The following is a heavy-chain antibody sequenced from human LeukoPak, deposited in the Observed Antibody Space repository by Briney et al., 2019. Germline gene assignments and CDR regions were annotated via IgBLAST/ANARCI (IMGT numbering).Heavy chain of an antibody. D-gene: IGHD2-2*01. CDR1: GGSIGSGRYY. J-gene: IGHJ4*02. V-gene: IGHV4-39*01. CDR3: ARNITSLIPAGYFDY. CDR2: FYNSCST. Sequence: PSETLSLTCTVSGGSIGSGRYYWAWIRQPPGKGLEWVGSFYNSCSTSYNPSLKSRVAMSVDTSKNQFSLRLSSVTAADTAVYYCARNITSLIPAGYFDYWGQGTLVAVSS.